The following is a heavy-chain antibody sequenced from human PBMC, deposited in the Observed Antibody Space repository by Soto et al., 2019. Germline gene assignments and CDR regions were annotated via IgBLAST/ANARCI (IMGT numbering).Heavy chain of an antibody. V-gene: IGHV3-23*01. CDR1: AFTFSDFA. CDR2: TSASGGST. CDR3: AKMPGSGSSDALHL. Sequence: TGGSLRLSCAASAFTFSDFAMTWVRQAPGKGLEWVSATSASGGSTYYADSAKGRFTISRDNSNNTLFLQMNSLRAEDTDKYYCAKMPGSGSSDALHLWGQGTMVTVSS. J-gene: IGHJ3*01. D-gene: IGHD2-2*01.